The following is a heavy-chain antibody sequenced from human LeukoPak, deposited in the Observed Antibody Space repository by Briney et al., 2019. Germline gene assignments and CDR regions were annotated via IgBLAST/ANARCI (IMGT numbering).Heavy chain of an antibody. J-gene: IGHJ4*02. Sequence: PSETLSLTCAVYGGSFSGYYWSWIRQPPGKGLEWIGEINHSGSTNYNPSLKSRVTISVDTSKNQFSLKLSSVTAADTAVYYCARASPSRYCSSTSYYGYSYGSHGSPLDYWGQGTLVTVSS. CDR2: INHSGST. CDR3: ARASPSRYCSSTSYYGYSYGSHGSPLDY. V-gene: IGHV4-34*01. D-gene: IGHD2-2*01. CDR1: GGSFSGYY.